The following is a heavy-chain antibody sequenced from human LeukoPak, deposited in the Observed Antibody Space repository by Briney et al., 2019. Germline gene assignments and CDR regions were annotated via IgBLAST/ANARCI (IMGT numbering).Heavy chain of an antibody. V-gene: IGHV3-64*03. J-gene: IGHJ4*02. Sequence: GGSLRLSCTASGLSFSSYVMHWVRQAPGKGLECVSAISSNGDSAYYADSVRGRFTISRGNSKNSVYLQLSSLRFEDTAMYYCVKSPHYNDYVFDHWGQGTLVTVSS. CDR3: VKSPHYNDYVFDH. CDR1: GLSFSSYV. D-gene: IGHD4/OR15-4a*01. CDR2: ISSNGDSA.